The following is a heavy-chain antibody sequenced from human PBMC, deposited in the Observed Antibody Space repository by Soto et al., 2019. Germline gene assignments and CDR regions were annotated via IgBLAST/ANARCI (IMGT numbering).Heavy chain of an antibody. CDR1: GGSFSGYY. D-gene: IGHD6-13*01. CDR2: INHSGST. CDR3: ARERGSSWFGYYYYYGMDV. Sequence: SETLSLTCAVYGGSFSGYYWSWIRQPPGKGLEWIGEINHSGSTNYNPSLKSRVTISVDTSKNQFSLKLSSVTAADTAVYYCARERGSSWFGYYYYYGMDVWGQGTTVTVSS. V-gene: IGHV4-34*01. J-gene: IGHJ6*02.